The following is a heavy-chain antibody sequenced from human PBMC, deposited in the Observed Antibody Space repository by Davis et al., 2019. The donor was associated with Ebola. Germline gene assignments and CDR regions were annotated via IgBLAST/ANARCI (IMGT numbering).Heavy chain of an antibody. V-gene: IGHV1-3*01. CDR2: INSGNGNT. J-gene: IGHJ4*02. CDR1: GYTFTTYA. D-gene: IGHD3-22*01. Sequence: AASVKVSCKASGYTFTTYAMHWVRQAPGQRFEWMGWINSGNGNTEYSQKFQGRVTITRDTSATTAYMELSSLRSEDTAVYYCARDRLEISSGLGYWGQGTLVTVSS. CDR3: ARDRLEISSGLGY.